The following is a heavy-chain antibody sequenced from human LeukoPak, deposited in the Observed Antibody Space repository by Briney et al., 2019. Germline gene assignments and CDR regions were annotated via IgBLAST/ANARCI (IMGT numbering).Heavy chain of an antibody. CDR3: ARWPHCQDF. V-gene: IGHV3-7*03. CDR2: INKDGSEE. J-gene: IGHJ4*02. CDR1: GFTFSVFY. Sequence: LSGGSLRLSCAASGFTFSVFYMSWVRQAPGKGLEWVANINKDGSEEKYVDSVKCRFTISRDNAKNSLYLQTSSLRADDTAVYYCARWPHCQDFWGRGTRVTVSS.